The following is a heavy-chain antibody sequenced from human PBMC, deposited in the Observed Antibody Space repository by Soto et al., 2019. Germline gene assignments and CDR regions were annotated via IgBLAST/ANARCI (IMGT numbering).Heavy chain of an antibody. CDR3: AGLSVTGGVDV. D-gene: IGHD2-21*02. CDR2: ISASGDTV. V-gene: IGHV3-48*03. Sequence: EVRLEESGGGFVQPGGALRLSCVFSGLTSSGIELNWVRQAAGKGLEWLSYISASGDTVDYIDSARGRFTISRDNAKQSLFLQMSALRVEDTAVYYCAGLSVTGGVDVWGQGTTVTVSS. J-gene: IGHJ6*02. CDR1: GLTSSGIE.